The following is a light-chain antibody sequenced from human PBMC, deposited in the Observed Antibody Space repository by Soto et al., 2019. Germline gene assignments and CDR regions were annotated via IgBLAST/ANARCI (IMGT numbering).Light chain of an antibody. V-gene: IGLV2-14*01. CDR3: SSHTPNSTYV. Sequence: QSALTQPASVSGSPGQSITISCTGTSSDVGGYDYVSWYQQHPGKAPKLMIYDVSNRPSGVSNRFSGSKSGNTASLTISGLQSEDEAVYFCSSHTPNSTYVFGTGTQVTVL. J-gene: IGLJ1*01. CDR1: SSDVGGYDY. CDR2: DVS.